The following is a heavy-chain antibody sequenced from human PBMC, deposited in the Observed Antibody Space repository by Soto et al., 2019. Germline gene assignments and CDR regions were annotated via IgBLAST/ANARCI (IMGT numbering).Heavy chain of an antibody. J-gene: IGHJ6*02. Sequence: QVQLVQSGAEVKKPGSSVKVSCKASGDTFSSYAINWVRQAPGQGLEWMGGIIPIFGTADYAQKFQGRVTITADESTSTAYMELSSLRSEDTAVYYCARAVAGGVYYYYGMDVWGQEATVTVSS. V-gene: IGHV1-69*12. D-gene: IGHD6-19*01. CDR3: ARAVAGGVYYYYGMDV. CDR2: IIPIFGTA. CDR1: GDTFSSYA.